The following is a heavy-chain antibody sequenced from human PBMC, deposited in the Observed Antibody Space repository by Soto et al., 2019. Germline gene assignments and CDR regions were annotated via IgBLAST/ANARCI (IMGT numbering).Heavy chain of an antibody. CDR2: IYHSGST. CDR3: ARRSRWYYYGTASYYNLWLDP. D-gene: IGHD3-10*01. J-gene: IGHJ5*02. CDR1: GDSISNTAYY. V-gene: IGHV4-39*01. Sequence: PSETLSLTCTVSGDSISNTAYYWGWIRQPPGKGLEWIGDIYHSGSTYYNPSLKSRVTISVDTSKNQFSLKLRSVTAADTAVHYCARRSRWYYYGTASYYNLWLDPWGQGTLVTVSS.